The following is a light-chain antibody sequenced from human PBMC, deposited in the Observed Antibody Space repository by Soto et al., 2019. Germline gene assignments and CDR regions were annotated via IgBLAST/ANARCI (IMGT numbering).Light chain of an antibody. CDR2: DVI. Sequence: QSVLTQPRSVSGSPGQSVTISCTGTRSDVGGYHHVSWIQQHPGEAPKLIMYDVIERPSGVPNRFSGSKFGNTASLTISGLQAEDEADYYCCSFANNSTYVFGHGTKVTVL. V-gene: IGLV2-11*01. CDR3: CSFANNSTYV. J-gene: IGLJ1*01. CDR1: RSDVGGYHH.